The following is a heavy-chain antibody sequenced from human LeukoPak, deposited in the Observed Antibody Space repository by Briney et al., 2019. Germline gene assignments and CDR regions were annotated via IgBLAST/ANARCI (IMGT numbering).Heavy chain of an antibody. V-gene: IGHV3-53*01. D-gene: IGHD3-10*01. CDR2: LYHDGGT. CDR3: VHGWASYGSGSSEFLDY. J-gene: IGHJ4*02. Sequence: PGGSLRLSCAASGFSVSSNYMSWVRQAPGKGLEYVSVLYHDGGTYSADSVKGRFTISRDNSKNTLYLQMNSLRVEDTAMYYCVHGWASYGSGSSEFLDYWGQGTLVTVSS. CDR1: GFSVSSNY.